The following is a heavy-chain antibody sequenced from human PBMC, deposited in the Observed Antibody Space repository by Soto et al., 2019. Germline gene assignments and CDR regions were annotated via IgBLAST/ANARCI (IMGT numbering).Heavy chain of an antibody. CDR2: ISYDGSKK. D-gene: IGHD3-22*01. V-gene: IGHV3-30-3*01. CDR1: GFTFTSYA. J-gene: IGHJ6*02. Sequence: GGSLRLSCEASGFTFTSYAMHWVRQAPGKGLEWVAVISYDGSKKYYADSVKGRFSIPRDNSKNTLYLQMNSLGAEDTAGYSCARAALLDYDTSGYYTPSYGMDVWGQGTTVTVSS. CDR3: ARAALLDYDTSGYYTPSYGMDV.